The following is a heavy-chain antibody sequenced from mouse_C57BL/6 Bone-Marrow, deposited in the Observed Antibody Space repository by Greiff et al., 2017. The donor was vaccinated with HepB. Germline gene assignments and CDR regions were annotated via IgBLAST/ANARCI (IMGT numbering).Heavy chain of an antibody. V-gene: IGHV1-64*01. CDR1: GYTFTSYW. CDR3: SHYYGRSYVLNY. J-gene: IGHJ2*01. CDR2: IHPNSGST. D-gene: IGHD1-1*01. Sequence: QVQLQQPGAELVKPGASVKLSCKASGYTFTSYWMHWVKQRPGQGLEWIGMIHPNSGSTNYNEKFKSKATLTVDKSSSTAYMQLSSLTSEDSAVYYCSHYYGRSYVLNYGGQGTTLTVAS.